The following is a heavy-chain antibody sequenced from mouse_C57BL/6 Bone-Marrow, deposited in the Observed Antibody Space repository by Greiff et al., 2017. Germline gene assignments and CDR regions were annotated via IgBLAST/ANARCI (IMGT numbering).Heavy chain of an antibody. J-gene: IGHJ3*01. CDR1: GYTFTSYD. CDR3: ARERYDYDVGFAY. D-gene: IGHD2-4*01. V-gene: IGHV1-85*01. Sequence: VKLQESGPELVKPGASVKLSCKASGYTFTSYDINWVKQRPGQGLEWIGWIYPRDGSTKYNEKFKGKATLTVDTSSSTAYMELLSLTSEDSAVYFCARERYDYDVGFAYWGQGTLVTVSA. CDR2: IYPRDGST.